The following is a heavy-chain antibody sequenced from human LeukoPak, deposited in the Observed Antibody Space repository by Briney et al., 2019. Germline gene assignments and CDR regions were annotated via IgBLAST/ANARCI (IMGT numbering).Heavy chain of an antibody. V-gene: IGHV3-53*01. J-gene: IGHJ4*02. CDR1: GFTVSSNY. CDR3: ARSLPPEYSSSWYDYFDY. CDR2: ISNDGDT. Sequence: GGSLRLSCAASGFTVSSNYMSWVRQGPGKGLECVSVISNDGDTYYADSVKGRFTISRDNSKNTLYLQMNSLRAEDTAVYYCARSLPPEYSSSWYDYFDYWGQGTLVTVSS. D-gene: IGHD6-13*01.